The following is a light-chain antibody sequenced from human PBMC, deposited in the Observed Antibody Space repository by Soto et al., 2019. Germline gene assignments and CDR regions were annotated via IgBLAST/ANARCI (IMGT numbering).Light chain of an antibody. CDR3: QQYNSYSFT. CDR2: DAS. V-gene: IGKV1-5*01. CDR1: QSISSW. J-gene: IGKJ3*01. Sequence: DIQMTQSPSTLSASVGDRVTITCRASQSISSWLAWYQQKPGKAPKLLIYDASSLESGVPSRFSGSGSGTEFTLTISSLQPDDFATYYGQQYNSYSFTFGPGTKVDI.